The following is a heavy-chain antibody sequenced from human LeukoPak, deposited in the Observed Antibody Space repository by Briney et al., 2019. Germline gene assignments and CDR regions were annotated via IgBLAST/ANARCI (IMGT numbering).Heavy chain of an antibody. V-gene: IGHV3-48*03. CDR1: GFTFSTYE. D-gene: IGHD3-10*02. CDR3: AELGITMIGGV. Sequence: GGSLRLSCAASGFTFSTYEMNWVRQAPEKGLEWVSYISGSGGIIYYADSVKGRFTISRDNAKNSLYLQMNSLRAEDTAVYYCAELGITMIGGVWGKGTTVTISS. J-gene: IGHJ6*04. CDR2: ISGSGGII.